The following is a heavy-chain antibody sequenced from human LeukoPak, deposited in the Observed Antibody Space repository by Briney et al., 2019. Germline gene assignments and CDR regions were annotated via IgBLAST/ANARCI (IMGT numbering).Heavy chain of an antibody. V-gene: IGHV3-30-3*01. J-gene: IGHJ4*02. CDR2: ISYDGSNK. Sequence: GGSLRLSSAASGFTFSSYAMHWVRQAPGKGLEWVAVISYDGSNKYYADSVKGRFTISRDNSKNTLYLQMSSLRAEDTAVYYCARLETYYYDSSGPHFDYWGQGTLVTVSS. D-gene: IGHD3-22*01. CDR1: GFTFSSYA. CDR3: ARLETYYYDSSGPHFDY.